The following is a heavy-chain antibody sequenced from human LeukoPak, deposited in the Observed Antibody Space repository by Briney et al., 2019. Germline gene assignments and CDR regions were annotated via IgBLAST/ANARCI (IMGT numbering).Heavy chain of an antibody. V-gene: IGHV4-59*01. D-gene: IGHD6-6*01. J-gene: IGHJ4*02. Sequence: TSETLSLTCTVSGGSISGYYWSWIRQPPGKGLEWIGCIFYSGSTNYNPSLRRRVTISVDTSESQFSLSLSSVTAADTAVYYCARHHSSSMYYFDYWGQGTLVTVSS. CDR1: GGSISGYY. CDR3: ARHHSSSMYYFDY. CDR2: IFYSGST.